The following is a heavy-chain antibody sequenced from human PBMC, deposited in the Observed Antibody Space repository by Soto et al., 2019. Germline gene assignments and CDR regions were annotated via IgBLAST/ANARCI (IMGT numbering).Heavy chain of an antibody. CDR2: ISGSGGST. J-gene: IGHJ6*02. CDR3: AKWLDYGDFYYYYGMDV. D-gene: IGHD4-17*01. V-gene: IGHV3-23*01. CDR1: GFTFSSYA. Sequence: GGSLRLSCAASGFTFSSYAMSWVRQAPGKGLEWVSAISGSGGSTYYADSVKGRFTISSDNSKNTLYLQMNSLRAEDTAVYYCAKWLDYGDFYYYYGMDVWGQGTTVTVSS.